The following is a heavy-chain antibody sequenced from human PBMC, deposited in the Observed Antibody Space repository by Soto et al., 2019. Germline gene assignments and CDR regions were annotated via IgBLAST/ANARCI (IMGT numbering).Heavy chain of an antibody. J-gene: IGHJ4*02. D-gene: IGHD6-19*01. CDR1: GGSISSHY. V-gene: IGHV4-59*11. Sequence: SETLSLTCTVSGGSISSHYWSWIRQPPGKGLEWIGYIYYSGSTNYNPSLKSRVTISVDTSKNQFSLKLSSVTAADTAVYYCGRDIGGVISGWSTYFDLWVQGTLVTVSS. CDR3: GRDIGGVISGWSTYFDL. CDR2: IYYSGST.